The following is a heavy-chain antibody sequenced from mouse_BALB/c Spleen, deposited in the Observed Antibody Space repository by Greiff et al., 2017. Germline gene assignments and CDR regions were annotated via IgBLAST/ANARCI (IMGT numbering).Heavy chain of an antibody. V-gene: IGHV1-4*01. D-gene: IGHD2-1*01. CDR1: GYTFTSYT. Sequence: VKLQESGAELARPGASVKMSCKASGYTFTSYTMHWVKQRPGQGLEWIGYINPSSGYTNYNQKFKDKATLTADKSSSTAYMQLSSLTSEDSAVYYCARSGNRYAMDYWGQGTSVTVSS. CDR3: ARSGNRYAMDY. CDR2: INPSSGYT. J-gene: IGHJ4*01.